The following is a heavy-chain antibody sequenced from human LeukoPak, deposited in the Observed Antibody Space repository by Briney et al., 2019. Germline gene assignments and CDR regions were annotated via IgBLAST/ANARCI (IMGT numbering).Heavy chain of an antibody. D-gene: IGHD3-22*01. V-gene: IGHV3-30*04. Sequence: GGSLRLSCAASGFTFSTYAFHWFRQAPGKGLEWVAGISHDGSYKYYADSVKGRFTISRDNSKNTLYLQMNSLRVEDTALYYCTKDHYYDSSGSHYYFDYWGQGTLVTVSS. J-gene: IGHJ4*02. CDR3: TKDHYYDSSGSHYYFDY. CDR1: GFTFSTYA. CDR2: ISHDGSYK.